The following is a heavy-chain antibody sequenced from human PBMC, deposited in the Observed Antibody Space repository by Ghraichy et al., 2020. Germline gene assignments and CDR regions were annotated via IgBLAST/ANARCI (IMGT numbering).Heavy chain of an antibody. D-gene: IGHD1-7*01. CDR2: ISASGGV. CDR3: TRDVGSAGTDDC. V-gene: IGHV4-4*07. J-gene: IGHJ4*02. Sequence: QTLSLTCTVSGVSITDYYWSWIRQPVGKGLEWIARISASGGVNYNPSLNSRVTISMDASRNQFSLKLTSVTAADTAFYYCTRDVGSAGTDDCWGQGTLVTVSS. CDR1: GVSITDYY.